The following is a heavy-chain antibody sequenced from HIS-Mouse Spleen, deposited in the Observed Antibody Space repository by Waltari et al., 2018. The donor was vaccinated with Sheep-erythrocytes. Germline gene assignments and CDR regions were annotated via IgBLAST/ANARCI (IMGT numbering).Heavy chain of an antibody. J-gene: IGHJ3*02. D-gene: IGHD6-13*01. CDR2: IYSCVST. Sequence: EVQLVESEGGLVQPGGSLRLSCAASGFTVSSNYMSWVRQAPGKGLEGVSVIYSCVSTYSADSVKGRFTISRDNSKNTLYLQMNSLRAEDRAVYYCARVDSSSWLGAFDIWGQGTMVTVSS. CDR1: GFTVSSNY. CDR3: ARVDSSSWLGAFDI. V-gene: IGHV3-66*01.